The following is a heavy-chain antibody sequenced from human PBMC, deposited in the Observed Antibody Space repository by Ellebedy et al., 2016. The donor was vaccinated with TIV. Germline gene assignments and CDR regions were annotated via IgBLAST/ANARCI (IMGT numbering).Heavy chain of an antibody. V-gene: IGHV3-30*03. CDR2: ISSDGSNK. CDR3: ARGGSSGSSDY. J-gene: IGHJ4*02. CDR1: GFTFRSHG. Sequence: GGSLRLSXVASGFTFRSHGIYWVRQAPGKGLEWVAVISSDGSNKYYADSVKGRFTISRDNFKNTLYLQMNSLRTDDMAVYYCARGGSSGSSDYWGQGTLVTVSS. D-gene: IGHD3-10*01.